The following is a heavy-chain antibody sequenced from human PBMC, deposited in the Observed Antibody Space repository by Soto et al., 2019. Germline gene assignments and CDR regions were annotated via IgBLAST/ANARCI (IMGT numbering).Heavy chain of an antibody. D-gene: IGHD1-1*01. V-gene: IGHV4-61*01. CDR1: GGSVSSGSYY. Sequence: SETLSLTCTVSGGSVSSGSYYWSWIRQPPGKGLEWVGYILYSGSTNYNPSLKSRVTISVDTSKNQFSLKLSSVTAADTAVYCCGRWNWGMDVWGQGTTVTVSS. CDR2: ILYSGST. J-gene: IGHJ6*02. CDR3: GRWNWGMDV.